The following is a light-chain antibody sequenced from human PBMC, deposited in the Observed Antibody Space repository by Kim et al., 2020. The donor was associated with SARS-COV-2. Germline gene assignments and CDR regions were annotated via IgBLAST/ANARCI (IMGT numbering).Light chain of an antibody. V-gene: IGLV3-1*01. CDR3: QAWDSTTVI. J-gene: IGLJ2*01. Sequence: SYELTQPPSVSVSPGQTASISCSGDKLGDKYACWYQQRPGQSPVLVIYEDTRRPSGIPERFSASTSGNTATLTISGTQAMDEADYYCQAWDSTTVIFGGG. CDR1: KLGDKY. CDR2: EDT.